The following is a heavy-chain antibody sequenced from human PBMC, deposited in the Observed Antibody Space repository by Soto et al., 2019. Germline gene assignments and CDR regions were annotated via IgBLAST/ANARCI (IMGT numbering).Heavy chain of an antibody. CDR2: IYYSGIT. CDR3: ARDTAAIGQFDP. V-gene: IGHV4-31*03. Sequence: RSLTCTVSGGSISSDGYYWSWIRQHPGKGLEWIGYIYYSGITYYNPSLKSRATISVDTSKNQFSLKLSSVTAADTAVYYCARDTAAIGQFDPWGQGTLVTVSS. D-gene: IGHD5-18*01. J-gene: IGHJ5*02. CDR1: GGSISSDGYY.